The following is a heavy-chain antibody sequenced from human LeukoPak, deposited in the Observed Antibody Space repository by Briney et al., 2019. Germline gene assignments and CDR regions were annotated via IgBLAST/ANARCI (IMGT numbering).Heavy chain of an antibody. V-gene: IGHV3-48*03. D-gene: IGHD4-17*01. CDR1: GFIFSSYE. CDR2: ISSSGGTI. Sequence: GGSLRLSCAASGFIFSSYEMNWVRQAPGKGLEWVSYISSSGGTIYYADSVKGRFTISRDNAKNSLYLQMNSLSAEDTAVYYCAKYLFYYGDYRDAFDIWGPGTMVTVSS. J-gene: IGHJ3*02. CDR3: AKYLFYYGDYRDAFDI.